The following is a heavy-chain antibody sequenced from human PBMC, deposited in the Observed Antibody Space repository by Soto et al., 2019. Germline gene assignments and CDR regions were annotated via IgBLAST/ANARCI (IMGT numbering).Heavy chain of an antibody. J-gene: IGHJ4*02. CDR2: ISAYNGNT. D-gene: IGHD3-22*01. CDR3: ARAEYYYDSSGLIY. V-gene: IGHV1-18*01. CDR1: GYTFTSYG. Sequence: GASVKVSCKASGYTFTSYGISWVRQAPGQGLEWMGWISAYNGNTNYAQKLQGRVTMTRDTSTSTVYMELSSLRSEDTAVYYCARAEYYYDSSGLIYWGQGTLVTVSS.